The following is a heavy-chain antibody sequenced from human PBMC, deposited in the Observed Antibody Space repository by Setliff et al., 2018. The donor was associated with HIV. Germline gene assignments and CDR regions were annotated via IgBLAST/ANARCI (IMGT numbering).Heavy chain of an antibody. CDR3: ARDWNHYFYYMDV. J-gene: IGHJ6*03. V-gene: IGHV4-34*01. CDR2: INHSGST. D-gene: IGHD1-1*01. CDR1: GGSLNDYY. Sequence: SETLSLTCAVYGGSLNDYYWSWIRLPPGKGLEWIGEINHSGSTNYNPSLKSRVTILVDTSKNQFSLKLTSVTAADTAVYYCARDWNHYFYYMDVWGKGTTVTVSS.